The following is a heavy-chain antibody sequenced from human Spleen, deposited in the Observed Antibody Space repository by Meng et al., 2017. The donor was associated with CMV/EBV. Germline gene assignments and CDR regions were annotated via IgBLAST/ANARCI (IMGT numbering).Heavy chain of an antibody. CDR2: IFYTGNT. CDR3: ARDSHNYYFWSGSPRGGMDV. D-gene: IGHD3-3*01. CDR1: GVPVSSYY. Sequence: GSLRLSCTVSGVPVSSYYWSWIRQSPGKGLEWIGYIFYTGNTNYNPSLKTRVTISLDTSKNQFSLNLSSVTAADTAVYYCARDSHNYYFWSGSPRGGMDVWGQGTTVTVSS. J-gene: IGHJ6*02. V-gene: IGHV4-59*02.